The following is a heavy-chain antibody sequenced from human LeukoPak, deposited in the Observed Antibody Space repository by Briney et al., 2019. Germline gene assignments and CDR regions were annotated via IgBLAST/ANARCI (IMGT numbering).Heavy chain of an antibody. V-gene: IGHV1-2*02. D-gene: IGHD3-22*01. J-gene: IGHJ4*02. CDR1: GYTFTGYY. CDR3: ARKAITMIVAAFDY. Sequence: GASVKVSCKASGYTFTGYYMHWVRQAPGQGLEWMGWINPNSGGTNYAQKFQGRVTMTRDTSISTAYMELSRLRSDATAVYYCARKAITMIVAAFDYWGQGTLVTASS. CDR2: INPNSGGT.